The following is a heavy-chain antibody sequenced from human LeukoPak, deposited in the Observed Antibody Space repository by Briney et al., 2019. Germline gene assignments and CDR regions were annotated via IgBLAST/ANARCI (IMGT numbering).Heavy chain of an antibody. CDR1: GFTFSSYG. CDR3: AREGGIAARPRGLDY. J-gene: IGHJ4*02. Sequence: GRSLRLYCAASGFTFSSYGMHWVRQAPGKGLEWVAVIWYDGSNKYYADSVKGRFTISRDNSKNTLYLQMNSLRAEDTAVYYCAREGGIAARPRGLDYWGQGTLVTVSS. V-gene: IGHV3-33*01. CDR2: IWYDGSNK. D-gene: IGHD6-6*01.